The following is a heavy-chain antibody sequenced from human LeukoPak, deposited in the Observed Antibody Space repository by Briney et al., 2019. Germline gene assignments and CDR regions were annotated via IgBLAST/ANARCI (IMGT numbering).Heavy chain of an antibody. CDR1: GYTFHSYG. CDR2: SSVYNGVT. V-gene: IGHV1-18*01. Sequence: ASVKVSCKASGYTFHSYGISWVRQVPGQGLEWMGWSSVYNGVTRYAQKFKGRVTVATEKSTTTAYLELTNLRSDDTAIYFGARDRRFEYSHFYYFYFWGGGTLDTVSS. J-gene: IGHJ1*01. CDR3: ARDRRFEYSHFYYFYF. D-gene: IGHD6-6*01.